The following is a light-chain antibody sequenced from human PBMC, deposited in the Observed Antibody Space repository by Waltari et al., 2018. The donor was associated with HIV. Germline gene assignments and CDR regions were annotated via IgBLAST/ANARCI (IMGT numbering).Light chain of an antibody. J-gene: IGLJ3*02. CDR1: SGHSSYI. Sequence: QPVVTQSSSASASLGSSAELTCTLSSGHSSYIIAWHQQQPGKAPRYLMMVEGSGTYNKGSGVPERSACSSSGADLYLTISKVQSDDEADYYCETWDSNIRVFGGGTKLTVL. CDR2: VEGSGTY. V-gene: IGLV4-60*03. CDR3: ETWDSNIRV.